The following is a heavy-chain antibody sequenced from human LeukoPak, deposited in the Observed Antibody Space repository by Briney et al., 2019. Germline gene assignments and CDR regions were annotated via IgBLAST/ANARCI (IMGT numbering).Heavy chain of an antibody. CDR3: ARAGTKLYVWGSYRPPPFDY. Sequence: GSLRLSCAASGFTFSSYAMSWIRQPPGKGLEWIGEINHSGSTNYNPSLKSRVTISVDTSKNQFSLRLSSVTAADTAVYYCARAGTKLYVWGSYRPPPFDYWGQGTLVTVSS. V-gene: IGHV4-34*01. CDR1: GFTFSSYA. CDR2: INHSGST. D-gene: IGHD3-16*02. J-gene: IGHJ4*02.